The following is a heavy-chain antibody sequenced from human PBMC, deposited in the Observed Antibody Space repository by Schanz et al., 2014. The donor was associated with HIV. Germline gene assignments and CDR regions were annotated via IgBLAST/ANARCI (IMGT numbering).Heavy chain of an antibody. CDR3: ARTRGIAVAGFDY. CDR2: INHSGST. J-gene: IGHJ4*02. D-gene: IGHD6-19*01. V-gene: IGHV4-34*02. Sequence: QVQLQQWGAGLLKPSETLSLTCAVYGGSFSGYYWSWIRQPPGKGLEWIGEINHSGSTNYSPSLKSRVTISVDTSKNQFSLKLSSVTAADTAVYYCARTRGIAVAGFDYWGQGTLVTVSS. CDR1: GGSFSGYY.